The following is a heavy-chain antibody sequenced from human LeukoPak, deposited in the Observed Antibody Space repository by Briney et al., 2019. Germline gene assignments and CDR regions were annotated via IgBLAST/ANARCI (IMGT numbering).Heavy chain of an antibody. J-gene: IGHJ5*02. CDR3: ARQSAVGTAWFDP. V-gene: IGHV1-69*05. CDR2: INPILGTA. Sequence: CSVQVSRKGSLGTFSSYAISWVRQAPGQELEWMGGINPILGTANYAQRFQGRVTLTTAKSTSTAYMELSILRSEDTDVDYCARQSAVGTAWFDPWGQGTLVIVSA. CDR1: LGTFSSYA. D-gene: IGHD6-13*01.